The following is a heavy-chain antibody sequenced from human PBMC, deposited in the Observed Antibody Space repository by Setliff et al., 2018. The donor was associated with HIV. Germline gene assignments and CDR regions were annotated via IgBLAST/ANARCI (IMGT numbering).Heavy chain of an antibody. Sequence: KSSETLSLTCAVSGYSIRSGYYWGWIRQSPGKGLEWIGTMFRTGTSYYNPSLTSRVTISQDTSKNQFSLELTSVTAADTAVYYCATVDGTRYLDYWGQGKLVTV. D-gene: IGHD1-1*01. J-gene: IGHJ4*02. V-gene: IGHV4-38-2*01. CDR2: MFRTGTS. CDR1: GYSIRSGYY. CDR3: ATVDGTRYLDY.